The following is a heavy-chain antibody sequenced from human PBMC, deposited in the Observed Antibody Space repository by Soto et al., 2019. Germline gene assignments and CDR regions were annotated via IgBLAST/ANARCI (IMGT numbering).Heavy chain of an antibody. CDR3: ARKNIPMLRGVVPHYHGMAV. D-gene: IGHD3-10*01. Sequence: QVQLQESGPGLVKPSGTLSLICAVSGGSISNSNWWSWVRQPPGKGLEWIGEISHDDNINYNPSLQSRVTMSVYKSKNQFSLNLQSVTAADTAVYYCARKNIPMLRGVVPHYHGMAVWGPGTTVTVSS. CDR1: GGSISNSNW. V-gene: IGHV4-4*02. CDR2: ISHDDNI. J-gene: IGHJ6*02.